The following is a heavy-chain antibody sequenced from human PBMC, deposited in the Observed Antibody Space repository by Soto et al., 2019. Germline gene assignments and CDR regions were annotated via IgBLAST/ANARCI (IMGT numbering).Heavy chain of an antibody. V-gene: IGHV1-46*01. J-gene: IGHJ4*02. Sequence: ASVKVSCKASGYTFTIYYMHWVRQAPGQGLEWMGIINPSGGSTSYAQKFQGRVTMTRDTSTSTVYMELSSLRSEDTAVYYCSRDFWSGYALYFFDYSGQGTLVTVSS. CDR3: SRDFWSGYALYFFDY. CDR2: INPSGGST. D-gene: IGHD3-3*01. CDR1: GYTFTIYY.